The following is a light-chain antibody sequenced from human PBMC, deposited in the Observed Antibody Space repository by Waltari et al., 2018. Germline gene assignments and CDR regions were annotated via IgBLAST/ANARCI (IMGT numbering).Light chain of an antibody. V-gene: IGKV4-1*01. J-gene: IGKJ5*01. CDR3: QQYYSTPPLT. Sequence: DIVMTQSPDSLAVSLGERATINSKSSQSVLYSSNNKNYLAWYQQKPGQPPKLLIYWASTRESGVPDRFSGSGSGTDFTLTISSLQAEDVAVYYCQQYYSTPPLTFGQGTRLEIK. CDR1: QSVLYSSNNKNY. CDR2: WAS.